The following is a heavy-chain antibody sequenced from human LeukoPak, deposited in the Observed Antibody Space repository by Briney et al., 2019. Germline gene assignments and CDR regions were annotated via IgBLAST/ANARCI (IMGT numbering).Heavy chain of an antibody. CDR1: GFTFSSYG. CDR3: ARDGQQLVLDY. CDR2: ISYDGSNK. V-gene: IGHV3-30*03. J-gene: IGHJ4*02. Sequence: PGRSLRLSCAASGFTFSSYGMHWVRQAPGKGLEWVAVISYDGSNKYYADSVKGRFTISRDNSKNTLYLQMNSLRAEDTAVYYCARDGQQLVLDYWGQGTLVTVSS. D-gene: IGHD6-13*01.